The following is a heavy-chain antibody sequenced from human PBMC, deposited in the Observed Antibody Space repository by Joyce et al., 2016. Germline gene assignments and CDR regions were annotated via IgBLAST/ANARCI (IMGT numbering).Heavy chain of an antibody. V-gene: IGHV3-21*01. Sequence: EVQLVESGGGLVRPGGSLRLSCAASGFTFSSYSMNWVRQAPGKGLEWVSFIISNRNYIYYADSVKGRFTISRDNAKSSLFLQMDSLRAEDTAVYYCARNSAPRASTYYGLDVWGQGTTVTVSS. CDR1: GFTFSSYS. D-gene: IGHD5/OR15-5a*01. CDR2: IISNRNYI. J-gene: IGHJ6*02. CDR3: ARNSAPRASTYYGLDV.